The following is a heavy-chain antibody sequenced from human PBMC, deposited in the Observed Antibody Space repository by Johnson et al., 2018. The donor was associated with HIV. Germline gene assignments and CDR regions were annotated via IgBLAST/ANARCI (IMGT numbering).Heavy chain of an antibody. J-gene: IGHJ3*01. D-gene: IGHD2-15*01. CDR1: GFTFSSYD. V-gene: IGHV3-13*01. CDR3: AKERGISGGFDF. Sequence: VQLVESGGGVVQPGRSLRLSCAASGFTFSSYDMHWVRQATGKGLEWVSAIGTAGDTYYPGSVKGRFTISRENAKNSLYLQMNSLRAEDTAVYYCAKERGISGGFDFWGQGTRVTVSS. CDR2: IGTAGDT.